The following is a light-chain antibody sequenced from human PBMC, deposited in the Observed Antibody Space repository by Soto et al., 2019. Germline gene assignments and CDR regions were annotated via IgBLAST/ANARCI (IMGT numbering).Light chain of an antibody. CDR3: QQYGNSLT. V-gene: IGKV3-20*01. CDR1: QTVTSGY. CDR2: VTS. Sequence: EIVLTQSPGTVSLSPGETATLSCRASQTVTSGYLAWYQQRPGQAPRLLIHVTSSRATAIPDRLSGRGSETDFNLTINRLQPKDSAVYYCQQYGNSLTFGGGNKVEI. J-gene: IGKJ4*01.